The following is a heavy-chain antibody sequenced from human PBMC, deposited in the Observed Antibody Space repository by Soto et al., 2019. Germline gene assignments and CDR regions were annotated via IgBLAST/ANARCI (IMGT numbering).Heavy chain of an antibody. CDR1: GGSISSGGYY. D-gene: IGHD3-10*01. CDR2: IYYSGST. V-gene: IGHV4-31*03. CDR3: ARALRYYGSGSYYIPLSLAFDP. J-gene: IGHJ5*02. Sequence: SETLSLTCTVSGGSISSGGYYWSWIRQHPGKGLEWIGYIYYSGSTYYNPSLKSRVTISVDTSKNQFSLKLSSVTAADTAVYYCARALRYYGSGSYYIPLSLAFDPWGQGTLVTVSS.